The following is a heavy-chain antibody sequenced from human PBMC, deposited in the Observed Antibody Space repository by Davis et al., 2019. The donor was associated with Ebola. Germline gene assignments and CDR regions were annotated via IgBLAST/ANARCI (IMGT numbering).Heavy chain of an antibody. CDR1: GGSFSGYY. CDR3: ARGLGGCSSTSCSNWFDP. J-gene: IGHJ5*02. Sequence: PGGSLRLSCAVYGGSFSGYYWSWIRQPPGKGLEWIGEINHSGSTNYNPSLKSRVTITVDTSKNQFSLKLSSVTAADTAVYYCARGLGGCSSTSCSNWFDPWGQGTLVTVSS. D-gene: IGHD2-2*01. CDR2: INHSGST. V-gene: IGHV4-34*01.